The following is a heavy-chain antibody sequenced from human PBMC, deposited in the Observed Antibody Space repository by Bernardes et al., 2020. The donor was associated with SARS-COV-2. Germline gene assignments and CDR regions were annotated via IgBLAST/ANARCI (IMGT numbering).Heavy chain of an antibody. CDR3: ANDAGVDVFFDY. CDR1: GFAFSDFG. J-gene: IGHJ4*02. V-gene: IGHV3-23*01. D-gene: IGHD7-27*01. Sequence: GGSLRLSCVASGFAFSDFGMAWVRQAPGKVLEWVSTLNTDGENTHYADSVKGRFTISRDNSKNMLYLQMNSLRAEDTAVYYCANDAGVDVFFDYWGQGTLFTVSS. CDR2: LNTDGENT.